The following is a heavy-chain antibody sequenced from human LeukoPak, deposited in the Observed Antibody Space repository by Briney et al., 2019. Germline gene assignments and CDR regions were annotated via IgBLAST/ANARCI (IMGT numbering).Heavy chain of an antibody. J-gene: IGHJ5*02. V-gene: IGHV3-64*01. D-gene: IGHD1/OR15-1a*01. Sequence: GGSLRLSCAASGFXFSTYAMLWVRQAPGKGLEYVSSISGNGGYTHYASSVKGRFTISRDNSKNTLFLQMGSLRAEDMAVYYCAAQGTTTGGFDPWGQGTLVTVSS. CDR2: ISGNGGYT. CDR1: GFXFSTYA. CDR3: AAQGTTTGGFDP.